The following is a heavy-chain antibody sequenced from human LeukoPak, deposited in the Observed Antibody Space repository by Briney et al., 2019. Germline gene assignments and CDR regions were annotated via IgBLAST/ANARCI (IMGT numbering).Heavy chain of an antibody. Sequence: ASVTVSCTASGGTFSSYAISWVRQAPGQGLEWMGGIIPIFGTANYAQKFQGRVTITADESTSTAYMELSSLRSEDTAVYYCARWAVGAMYEIGYWGQGTLVTVSS. D-gene: IGHD1-26*01. V-gene: IGHV1-69*13. CDR3: ARWAVGAMYEIGY. J-gene: IGHJ4*02. CDR2: IIPIFGTA. CDR1: GGTFSSYA.